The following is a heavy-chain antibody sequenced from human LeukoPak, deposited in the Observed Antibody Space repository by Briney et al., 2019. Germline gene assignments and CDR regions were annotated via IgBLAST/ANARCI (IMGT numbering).Heavy chain of an antibody. J-gene: IGHJ4*02. CDR3: ARGQGMATIISLRSRFDY. CDR2: INHSGST. D-gene: IGHD5-12*01. CDR1: GGSFSGYY. V-gene: IGHV4-34*01. Sequence: SETLSLTCAVYGGSFSGYYWSWIRQPPGKGLEWIGEINHSGSTNYNPSLKSRVTISVDTSKNQFSLKLSSVTAADTAVYYCARGQGMATIISLRSRFDYWGQGTLVTVSS.